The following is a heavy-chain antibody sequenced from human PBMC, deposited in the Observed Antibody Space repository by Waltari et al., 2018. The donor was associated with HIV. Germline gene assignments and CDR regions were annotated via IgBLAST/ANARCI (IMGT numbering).Heavy chain of an antibody. D-gene: IGHD3-9*01. J-gene: IGHJ6*02. V-gene: IGHV4-4*02. CDR1: GDSIRSSNW. CDR2: IYHSGST. CDR3: ARDPRVAFDFTTAGYYGMDV. Sequence: QVQLQESGPGLVKPSGTLTLTCAVPGDSIRSSNWWSWVRQPPGQGLEWIGEIYHSGSTNYNPSLKSRVTISVDKSKNQFSLNLRSVTAADTAVYYCARDPRVAFDFTTAGYYGMDVWGQGATLTVSS.